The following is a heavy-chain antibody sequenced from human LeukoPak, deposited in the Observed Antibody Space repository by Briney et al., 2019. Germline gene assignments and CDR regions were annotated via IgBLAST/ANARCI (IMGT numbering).Heavy chain of an antibody. CDR3: ARSRLWNWFDP. V-gene: IGHV1-2*04. Sequence: ASVKVSCKASGYTFTGYYMHWVRQAPGQGLEWMGWNNPNSGGTNYAQKFQGWVTMTRDTSISTAYMELSRLRSDDTAVYYCARSRLWNWFDPWGQGTLVTVSS. CDR1: GYTFTGYY. CDR2: NNPNSGGT. J-gene: IGHJ5*02. D-gene: IGHD5-18*01.